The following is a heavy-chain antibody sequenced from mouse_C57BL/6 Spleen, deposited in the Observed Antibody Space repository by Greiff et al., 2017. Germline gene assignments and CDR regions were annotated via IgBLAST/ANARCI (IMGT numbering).Heavy chain of an antibody. D-gene: IGHD1-1*01. CDR2: IYIGNGYT. J-gene: IGHJ4*01. CDR1: GYTFTSYG. Sequence: VQLQQSGAELVRPGSSVKMSCKTSGYTFTSYGINWVKQRPGQGLEWIGYIYIGNGYTEYNEKFKGKATLTSDPSSSTAYMQLSSLTSEDSAIYFCASPYYGSSPYYAMDYWGQGTSVTVSS. CDR3: ASPYYGSSPYYAMDY. V-gene: IGHV1-58*01.